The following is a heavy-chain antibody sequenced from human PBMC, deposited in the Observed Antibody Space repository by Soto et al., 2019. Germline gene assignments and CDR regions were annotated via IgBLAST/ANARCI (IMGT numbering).Heavy chain of an antibody. CDR1: GYSFSTHW. V-gene: IGHV5-51*01. D-gene: IGHD5-18*01. CDR2: IYPGDSDT. J-gene: IGHJ4*02. Sequence: GESLKISCKGSGYSFSTHWIGWVRQMPGKGLEWMGIIYPGDSDTRYSPSFQGQVTISADKSISTAYLQWSSLKASDTAMYYCARHRGYSYGYLDYWGQGTLVTVSS. CDR3: ARHRGYSYGYLDY.